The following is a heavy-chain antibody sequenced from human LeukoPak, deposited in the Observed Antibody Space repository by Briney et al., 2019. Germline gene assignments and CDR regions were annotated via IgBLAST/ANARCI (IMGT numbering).Heavy chain of an antibody. D-gene: IGHD3-10*01. CDR2: INHSGST. CDR3: ARGLFTMVRGVIIFPDLDY. Sequence: SQTLSLTCAVYGGSFSGYYWSWIRQPPGKGREWSGEINHSGSTNYNLSLKSRGTRSVETSNNQFSLKLSSVTAADTAVSYCARGLFTMVRGVIIFPDLDYWGQGTLVTVSS. CDR1: GGSFSGYY. V-gene: IGHV4-34*01. J-gene: IGHJ4*02.